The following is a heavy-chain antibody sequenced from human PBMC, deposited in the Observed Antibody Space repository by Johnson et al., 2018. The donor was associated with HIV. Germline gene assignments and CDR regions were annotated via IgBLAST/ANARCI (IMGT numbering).Heavy chain of an antibody. CDR2: ISYDGSNK. V-gene: IGHV3-30-3*01. J-gene: IGHJ3*02. CDR1: GFTFSSYA. CDR3: ARDKSTMIVVVPNDAFDI. D-gene: IGHD3-22*01. Sequence: QVQLVESGGGVVQPGGSLRLSCAASGFTFSSYAMHWVRQAPGKGLEWVAVISYDGSNKYYADAVKGRFSISRDNSKNTLYLQMDSLRPEDTAVYYCARDKSTMIVVVPNDAFDIWGQGTMVTVSS.